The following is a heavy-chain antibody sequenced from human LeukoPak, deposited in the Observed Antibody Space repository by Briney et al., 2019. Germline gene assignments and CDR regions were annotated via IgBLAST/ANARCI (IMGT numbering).Heavy chain of an antibody. J-gene: IGHJ6*02. CDR3: ARDRYRSGCMDV. CDR2: LYADGST. D-gene: IGHD6-19*01. CDR1: GLTVGINH. V-gene: IGHV3-53*01. Sequence: GGSLRLSCAASGLTVGINHMSWVRQAPGKGLEWVSFLYADGSTDYADSVQGRFTISRDNSKNTLYLQMNTLRAEDTAIYYCARDRYRSGCMDVWGQGTTVTVS.